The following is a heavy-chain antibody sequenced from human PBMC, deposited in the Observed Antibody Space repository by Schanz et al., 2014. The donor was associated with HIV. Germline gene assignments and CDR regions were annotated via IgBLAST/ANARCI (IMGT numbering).Heavy chain of an antibody. CDR3: ARGASVAARGWFDP. CDR2: INPNSGAT. CDR1: GYTFTGHY. V-gene: IGHV1-2*02. J-gene: IGHJ5*02. D-gene: IGHD3-10*01. Sequence: QVQLVQSGAEVKAPGASVKVSCKTSGYTFTGHYMHWIRQAPGQGLEWMGWINPNSGATQYAQTFQDRVTMTREKSISTVYMGLTSLTPDDTAVYFCARGASVAARGWFDPWGQGTLIIVSS.